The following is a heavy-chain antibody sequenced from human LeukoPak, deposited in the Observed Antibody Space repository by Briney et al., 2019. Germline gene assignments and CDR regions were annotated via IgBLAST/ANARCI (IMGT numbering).Heavy chain of an antibody. J-gene: IGHJ4*02. V-gene: IGHV3-21*01. CDR2: ISSSSSYI. D-gene: IGHD6-19*01. CDR3: ARGVVAVGSDNRDY. Sequence: GGSLRLSCAASGFTFSSYSMNWVRQAPGKGLEWVSSISSSSSYIYYADSVKGRFTISRDNAKNSLYLQMNSLRAEDTAVYYCARGVVAVGSDNRDYWGQGTLVTVSS. CDR1: GFTFSSYS.